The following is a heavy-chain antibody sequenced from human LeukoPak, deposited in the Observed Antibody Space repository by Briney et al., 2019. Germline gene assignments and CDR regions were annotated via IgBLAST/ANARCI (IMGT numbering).Heavy chain of an antibody. V-gene: IGHV3-53*01. CDR2: IYSGGST. J-gene: IGHJ4*02. CDR3: ARNGYYDSSGYYLFDY. Sequence: PGGSLRLSCAASGFTVSSNYMSWVRRAPGKGLEWVSVIYSGGSTDYADSVKGRFTISRDNSKNTLYLQMNSLRAEDTAVYYCARNGYYDSSGYYLFDYWGQGTLVTVSS. CDR1: GFTVSSNY. D-gene: IGHD3-22*01.